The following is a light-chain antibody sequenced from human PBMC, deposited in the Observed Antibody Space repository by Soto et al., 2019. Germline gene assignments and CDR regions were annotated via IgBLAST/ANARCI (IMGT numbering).Light chain of an antibody. V-gene: IGKV3-15*01. CDR2: GAS. CDR1: QSVSSN. CDR3: QQYNNWWT. Sequence: EIVMTQSPATLSVSPGERATLSCRASQSVSSNLAWYQQKPGQAPRPLIYGASTRATGIPARFSGSGSGTEFILTISSLQSEDFAVYYCQQYNNWWTFGQGTKVEIK. J-gene: IGKJ1*01.